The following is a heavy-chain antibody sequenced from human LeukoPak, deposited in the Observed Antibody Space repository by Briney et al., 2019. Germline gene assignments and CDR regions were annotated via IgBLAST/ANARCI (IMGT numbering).Heavy chain of an antibody. CDR1: GFTFSSYW. CDR2: IKQDGSEK. J-gene: IGHJ6*03. D-gene: IGHD3-22*01. V-gene: IGHV3-7*01. CDR3: ARVCYYDSSGYYRYYYYYMDV. Sequence: PGGSLRLSCAASGFTFSSYWMSWVRQAPGKGLEWVANIKQDGSEKYYVDSVKGRFTISRDNAKNSLYLQMNSLRAEDTAVYYCARVCYYDSSGYYRYYYYYMDVWGKGTTVTVSS.